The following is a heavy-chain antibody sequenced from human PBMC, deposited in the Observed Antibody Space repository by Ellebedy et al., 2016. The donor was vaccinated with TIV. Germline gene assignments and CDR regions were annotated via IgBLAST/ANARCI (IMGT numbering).Heavy chain of an antibody. J-gene: IGHJ4*02. D-gene: IGHD5-18*01. Sequence: AASVQVSCKASGYTFTSYYIHWVRQAPGQGLEWMGVINPSGGHTTYALKFQGRVTMTGDTSTSPVYMELSSLTSEDTAVHYGALGGVQVWVRPFDYWGQGALVTVSS. CDR1: GYTFTSYY. CDR3: ALGGVQVWVRPFDY. V-gene: IGHV1-46*01. CDR2: INPSGGHT.